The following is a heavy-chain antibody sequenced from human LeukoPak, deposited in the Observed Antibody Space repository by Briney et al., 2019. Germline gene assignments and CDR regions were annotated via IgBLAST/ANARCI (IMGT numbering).Heavy chain of an antibody. CDR1: GFTVSSNY. Sequence: PGGSLRLSCAASGFTVSSNYMSWVRQAPGKGLEWVSGIYRGGSTYYADSVKGRITISRDNYKNTLYLQMNSLRAEDKAVYYCARDLGYNYGFFDSWGQGTLVTVSS. D-gene: IGHD5-18*01. CDR2: IYRGGST. CDR3: ARDLGYNYGFFDS. V-gene: IGHV3-53*01. J-gene: IGHJ4*02.